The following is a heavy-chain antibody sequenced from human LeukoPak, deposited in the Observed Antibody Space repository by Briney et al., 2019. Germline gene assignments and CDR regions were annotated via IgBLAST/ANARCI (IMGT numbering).Heavy chain of an antibody. V-gene: IGHV4-59*01. D-gene: IGHD1-26*01. CDR2: IYYSGST. CDR3: ARIAGARPYNWFDP. J-gene: IGHJ5*02. CDR1: GGSISSYY. Sequence: PSETLSLTCTVSGGSISSYYWSWSRQPPGKGLEWIGYIYYSGSTNYNPSLKSRVTISVDTSKNQFSLKLSSVTAADTAVYYCARIAGARPYNWFDPWGQGTLVTVSS.